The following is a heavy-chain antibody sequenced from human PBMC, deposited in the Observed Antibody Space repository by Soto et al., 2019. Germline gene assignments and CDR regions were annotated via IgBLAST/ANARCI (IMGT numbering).Heavy chain of an antibody. J-gene: IGHJ4*02. Sequence: QVQLVESGGCVVQPGRSLRLSCAASGFTFSSYAMHWVRQAPSKGLEWVAVIAYDGSNKYYADSVKGRFTISRDNSKNTLYLQMNSLRADDTAVYYCSTATYYDFWSGYYKFVDYWGQGTLVTVSS. CDR3: STATYYDFWSGYYKFVDY. V-gene: IGHV3-30-3*01. CDR2: IAYDGSNK. D-gene: IGHD3-3*01. CDR1: GFTFSSYA.